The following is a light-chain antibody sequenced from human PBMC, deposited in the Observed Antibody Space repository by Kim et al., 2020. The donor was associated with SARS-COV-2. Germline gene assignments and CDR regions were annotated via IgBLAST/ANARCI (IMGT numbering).Light chain of an antibody. CDR2: DVT. CDR1: SSDIGSYNY. CDR3: SSSTTSTIV. J-gene: IGLJ1*01. V-gene: IGLV2-14*03. Sequence: QSALTQPASVSGSPGQSITISCTGTSSDIGSYNYVSWYQQHPGKAPKLVIFDVTERPSGVSARSSGSKSDNTASLTISGLQAEDEAEYYCSSSTTSTIVFGAGTKVTVL.